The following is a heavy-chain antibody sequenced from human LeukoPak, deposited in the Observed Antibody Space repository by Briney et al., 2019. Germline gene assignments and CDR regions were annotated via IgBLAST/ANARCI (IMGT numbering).Heavy chain of an antibody. CDR3: ARAEWELEAFDI. J-gene: IGHJ3*02. CDR2: IYYSGST. CDR1: GGSISSYY. D-gene: IGHD1-26*01. Sequence: SETLSLTCTVSGGSISSYYWSWIRQPPGKGLEWIGYIYYSGSTNYNPSLKSRVTISVDTSKNQLSLKLSSVTAADTAVYYCARAEWELEAFDIWGQGTMVTVSS. V-gene: IGHV4-59*01.